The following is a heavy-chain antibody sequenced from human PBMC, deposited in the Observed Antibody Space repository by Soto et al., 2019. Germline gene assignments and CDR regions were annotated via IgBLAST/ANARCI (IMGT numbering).Heavy chain of an antibody. V-gene: IGHV1-3*01. CDR1: GYTFTSYA. CDR2: INAGNGNT. J-gene: IGHJ4*02. D-gene: IGHD2-2*01. Sequence: ASVKVSCKASGYTFTSYAMHWVRQAPGQRLEWMGWINAGNGNTKYSQKFQGRVTITRDTSASTAYMELSSLRSEDTAVYYCARLLGYCSSTSCYDYWGQGTLVTVSS. CDR3: ARLLGYCSSTSCYDY.